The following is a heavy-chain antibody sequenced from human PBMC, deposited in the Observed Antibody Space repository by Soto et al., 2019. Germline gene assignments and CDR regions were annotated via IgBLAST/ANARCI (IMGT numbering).Heavy chain of an antibody. CDR1: GGSINYFY. J-gene: IGHJ4*02. D-gene: IGHD6-6*01. V-gene: IGHV4-59*01. CDR2: IYYSGST. CDR3: ARVGGLAARTFDY. Sequence: SETLSLTCTVSGGSINYFYWSWIRQPPGKGLEWIGYIYYSGSTDYNPSLKGRVTISVDTSKNQFSLKLRSVTAADTAVYYCARVGGLAARTFDYWGQGTLVTVSS.